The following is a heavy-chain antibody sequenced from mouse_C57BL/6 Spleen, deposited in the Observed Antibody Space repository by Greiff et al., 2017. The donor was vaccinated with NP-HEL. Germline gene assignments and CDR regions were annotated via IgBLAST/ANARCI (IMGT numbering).Heavy chain of an antibody. D-gene: IGHD2-4*01. J-gene: IGHJ3*01. CDR3: ARHHYDYDRLFAY. CDR1: GYAFTNYL. Sequence: QVQLQQSGAELVRPGTSVKVSCKASGYAFTNYLIEWVKQRPGQGLEWIGVINPGSGGTNYNEKFKGKATLTADKSSSTAYMQLSSLTSEDSAVYFCARHHYDYDRLFAYWGQGTLVTVSA. CDR2: INPGSGGT. V-gene: IGHV1-54*01.